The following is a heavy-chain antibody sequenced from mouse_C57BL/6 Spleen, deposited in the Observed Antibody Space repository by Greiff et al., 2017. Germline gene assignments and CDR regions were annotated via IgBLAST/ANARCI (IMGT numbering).Heavy chain of an antibody. CDR3: TRDYYGSSYWYFDV. Sequence: EVMLVESGEGLVKPGGSLKLSCAASGFTFSSYAMSWVRPTPEKRLEWVAYISSGGDYIYYADTVKGRFTISRDNARNTLYLQMSSLKSEDTAMYYCTRDYYGSSYWYFDVWGTGTTVTVSS. V-gene: IGHV5-9-1*02. CDR1: GFTFSSYA. D-gene: IGHD1-1*01. CDR2: ISSGGDYI. J-gene: IGHJ1*03.